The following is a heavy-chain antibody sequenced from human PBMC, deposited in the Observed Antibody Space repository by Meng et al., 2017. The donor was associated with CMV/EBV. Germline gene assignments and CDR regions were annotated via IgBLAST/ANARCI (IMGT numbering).Heavy chain of an antibody. V-gene: IGHV1-2*02. CDR1: GFTFSDYY. J-gene: IGHJ4*02. Sequence: EHLMQSWAAMKKPGASGKVSCTTSGFTFSDYYIHWVRQAPGQGLEWMGWVNSNNDATNYARKFQGRVSMTRDTSISTAHMELSRLMSDDTAVYYCVRSSGWSLFDYWGQGTLVTVAS. CDR2: VNSNNDAT. CDR3: VRSSGWSLFDY. D-gene: IGHD6-19*01.